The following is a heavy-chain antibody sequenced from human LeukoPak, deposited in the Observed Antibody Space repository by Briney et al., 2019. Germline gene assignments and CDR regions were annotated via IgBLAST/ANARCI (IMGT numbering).Heavy chain of an antibody. CDR1: RFSFSNYA. CDR2: ISHDGINT. J-gene: IGHJ2*01. CDR3: ARAAYSSTWYSRYFDL. Sequence: PGGSLRLSCAASRFSFSNYAMHWVRQDSGRGLEWLAVISHDGINTYYADSVKGRFTISRENAKNSLYLQMNSLRAGDTAVYYCARAAYSSTWYSRYFDLWGRGTLVTVSS. V-gene: IGHV3-30*03. D-gene: IGHD6-13*01.